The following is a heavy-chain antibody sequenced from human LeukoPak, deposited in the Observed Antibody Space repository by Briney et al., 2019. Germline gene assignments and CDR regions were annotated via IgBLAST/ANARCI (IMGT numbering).Heavy chain of an antibody. D-gene: IGHD3-22*01. V-gene: IGHV3-23*01. CDR1: GFTFSSYA. CDR2: ISGSGGST. J-gene: IGHJ1*01. CDR3: AKDNYYDSSGYYGEYFQH. Sequence: GGSLRLSCAASGFTFSSYAMSWVRQAPGKGLEWVSGISGSGGSTYYADSVKGRFTISRDNSKNTLSLQMNSLRAEDTAVYYCAKDNYYDSSGYYGEYFQHWGQGTLVTVSS.